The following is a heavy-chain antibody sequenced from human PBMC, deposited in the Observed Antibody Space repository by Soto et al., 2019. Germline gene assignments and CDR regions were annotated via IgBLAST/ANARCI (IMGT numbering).Heavy chain of an antibody. CDR3: AREKLGYSNPGYYYYGMDV. D-gene: IGHD4-4*01. Sequence: SETLSLTCSVSGDSISNSRFYWAWIRQPPGEGLEWIGSIYHTGDAHYNPSLMSRVSILVDTSKNQFSLKLSSVTAADTAVYYCAREKLGYSNPGYYYYGMDVWGQGTTVTVSS. J-gene: IGHJ6*02. V-gene: IGHV4-39*07. CDR1: GDSISNSRFY. CDR2: IYHTGDA.